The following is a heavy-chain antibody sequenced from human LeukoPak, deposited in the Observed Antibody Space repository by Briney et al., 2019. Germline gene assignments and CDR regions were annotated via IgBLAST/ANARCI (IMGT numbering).Heavy chain of an antibody. Sequence: GGSLRLSCAASGFTFSSYAMSWVRQAPGKGLEWVSAISGSGGSTYYADSVKGRFTISRDNSKNTLYLQMNSLRAEDTAVYYCAKDFMAYCSSTSCYSRVFDYWGQGTLVTVSS. J-gene: IGHJ4*02. CDR3: AKDFMAYCSSTSCYSRVFDY. CDR2: ISGSGGST. CDR1: GFTFSSYA. V-gene: IGHV3-23*01. D-gene: IGHD2-2*02.